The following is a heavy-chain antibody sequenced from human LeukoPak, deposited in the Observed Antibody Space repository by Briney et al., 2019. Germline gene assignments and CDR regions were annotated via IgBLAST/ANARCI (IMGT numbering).Heavy chain of an antibody. J-gene: IGHJ3*01. Sequence: PGGSLRLSCAASGFTFSTYGMSWVRQAPGKGLEWLSYISYSDTAKYYADSVKGRFTISRDNAENSLHLQMNSQRDEDTADYYCARYFDRSGFYRDAFDVWGQGTMATVSS. CDR2: ISYSDTAK. D-gene: IGHD3-22*01. CDR1: GFTFSTYG. CDR3: ARYFDRSGFYRDAFDV. V-gene: IGHV3-48*02.